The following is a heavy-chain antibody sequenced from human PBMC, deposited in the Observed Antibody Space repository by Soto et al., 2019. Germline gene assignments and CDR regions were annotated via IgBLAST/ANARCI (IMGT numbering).Heavy chain of an antibody. Sequence: EVQLLESGGGLVQPGGSLRLSCAASGITISNYPMSWVRQAPGKGLDWVSGISGSGDRTYYADSAKGRFTISKDISRDSVSLQLGRLGVEDTAVYFFVKGDGWYPSAAPHWGQGTLVTVSS. CDR1: GITISNYP. CDR3: VKGDGWYPSAAPH. CDR2: ISGSGDRT. D-gene: IGHD6-25*01. J-gene: IGHJ4*02. V-gene: IGHV3-23*01.